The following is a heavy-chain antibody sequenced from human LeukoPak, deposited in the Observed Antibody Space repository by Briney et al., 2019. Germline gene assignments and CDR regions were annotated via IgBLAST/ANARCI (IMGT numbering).Heavy chain of an antibody. J-gene: IGHJ4*02. CDR2: ICYSGST. V-gene: IGHV4-39*07. CDR1: GGSISSSYYY. D-gene: IGHD2-8*01. CDR3: ARVDCTNGVCYTGSFDY. Sequence: SETLSLTCTVSGGSISSSYYYWGWIRQPPGKGLEWIGSICYSGSTYYNPSLKSRVTISVDTSKNQFSLKLSSVTAADTAVYYCARVDCTNGVCYTGSFDYWGQGTLVTVSS.